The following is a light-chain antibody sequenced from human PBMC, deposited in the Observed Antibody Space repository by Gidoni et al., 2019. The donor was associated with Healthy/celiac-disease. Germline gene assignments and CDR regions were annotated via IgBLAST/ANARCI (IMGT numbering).Light chain of an antibody. CDR3: QQYYSYPLT. Sequence: AIRMTPSPSSFSASTGDRVTITCRASQGIRSYLAWYQQKPGKAPKLLIYAASTLQSGVPSRFSGSGSGTDFTLTIRCLQSEDFATYYCQQYYSYPLTFGVGTKVEIK. CDR2: AAS. V-gene: IGKV1-8*01. CDR1: QGIRSY. J-gene: IGKJ4*01.